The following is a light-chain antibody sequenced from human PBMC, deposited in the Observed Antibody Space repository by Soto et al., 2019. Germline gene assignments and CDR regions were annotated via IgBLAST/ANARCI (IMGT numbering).Light chain of an antibody. V-gene: IGKV1-5*03. CDR1: QSISSW. Sequence: DSQMTQSPSTLSASVGDRVTITCRASQSISSWLAWYQQKPGKAPKLLIYKASSLESGVPSRFGGSGSGTEFTLTISSLQPDDFATYYCHQYNSYWTFGQGTKVEIK. CDR3: HQYNSYWT. CDR2: KAS. J-gene: IGKJ1*01.